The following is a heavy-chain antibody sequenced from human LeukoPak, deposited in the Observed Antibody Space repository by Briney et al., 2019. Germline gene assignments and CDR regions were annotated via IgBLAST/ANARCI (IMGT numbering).Heavy chain of an antibody. CDR2: TRSTSDSI. J-gene: IGHJ4*02. CDR1: GFTFSNNG. CDR3: ASAMSSGYDY. V-gene: IGHV3-48*02. Sequence: GGSLRLSCAASGFTFSNNGMNWVRHAPEKRVEWVSYTRSTSDSIYYADSVTGRFTTSRDNAENSLYLLMNSRRDEDTAVYYCASAMSSGYDYWGQGTLVTVSS. D-gene: IGHD5-12*01.